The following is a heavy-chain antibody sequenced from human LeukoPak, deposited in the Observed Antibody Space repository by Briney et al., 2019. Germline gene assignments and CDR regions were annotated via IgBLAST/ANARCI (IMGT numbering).Heavy chain of an antibody. CDR1: GYTFTSYA. J-gene: IGHJ4*02. D-gene: IGHD3-10*01. V-gene: IGHV1-18*01. CDR3: ARVEEVPGGITSFDY. CDR2: ISVYNGNT. Sequence: GASVKVSCKASGYTFTSYAISWVRQAPGQGLEWMGWISVYNGNTNYAQKLQGRVTVTTDTSTSTAYMELRSLTSDDTAVYYCARVEEVPGGITSFDYWGQGTLVTVSS.